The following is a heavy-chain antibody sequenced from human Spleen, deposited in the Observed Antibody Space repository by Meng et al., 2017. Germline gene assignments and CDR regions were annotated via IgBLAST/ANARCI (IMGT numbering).Heavy chain of an antibody. CDR1: GGSISSYY. J-gene: IGHJ4*02. CDR2: IYYSGST. D-gene: IGHD3-16*02. Sequence: SETLSLTCTVSGGSISSYYWSWIRQPPGKGLEWIGSIYYSGSTYYNPSLKSRVTISVDTSKNQFSLKLSSVTAADTAVYYCASRRYDYVWGSYRYNFDYWGQGTLVTVSS. CDR3: ASRRYDYVWGSYRYNFDY. V-gene: IGHV4-59*12.